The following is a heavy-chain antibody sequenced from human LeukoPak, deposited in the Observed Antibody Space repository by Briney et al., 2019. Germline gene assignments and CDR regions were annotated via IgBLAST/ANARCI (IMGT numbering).Heavy chain of an antibody. CDR2: IYTSGST. V-gene: IGHV4-4*09. CDR1: GGSISSYY. CDR3: ARSGGVTPWFDP. J-gene: IGHJ5*02. Sequence: KPSETLSLTCTVSGGSISSYYWSWIRQPPGKGLEWIGYIYTSGSTNYNPSLKSRVTISVDASKNQFSLKLSSVTAADTAVYYCARSGGVTPWFDPWGQGTLVTVSS. D-gene: IGHD2-21*02.